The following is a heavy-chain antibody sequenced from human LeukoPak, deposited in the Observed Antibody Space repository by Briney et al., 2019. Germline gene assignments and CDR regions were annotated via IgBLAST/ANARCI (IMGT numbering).Heavy chain of an antibody. CDR3: ARHSLGRHFDY. CDR1: GCSFSNYW. J-gene: IGHJ4*02. D-gene: IGHD7-27*01. CDR2: IFPGDSDT. V-gene: IGHV5-51*01. Sequence: PGESLKISCKGSGCSFSNYWIGWVRQMPGKGLERMGIIFPGDSDTRYSPSFQGQVTISADKSISTAYLQWSSLKASDTAMYYCARHSLGRHFDYWGQGTLVTVSS.